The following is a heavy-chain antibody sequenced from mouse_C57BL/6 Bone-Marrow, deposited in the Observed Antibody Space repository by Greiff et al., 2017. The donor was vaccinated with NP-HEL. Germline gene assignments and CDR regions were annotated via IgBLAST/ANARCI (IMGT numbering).Heavy chain of an antibody. CDR3: EGDSSGYGDFDY. V-gene: IGHV12-3*01. D-gene: IGHD3-2*02. CDR1: GFPITSGYY. J-gene: IGHJ2*01. CDR2: ITHSGET. Sequence: VQLVESGPGLVKPSQSLFLTCSITGFPITSGYYWIWIRQSPGNPLEWMGYITHSGETFYNPSLQSPFSIPREPSKNTFFLQLNSLTSEDPAMYYYEGDSSGYGDFDYGGQGTTLTVSA.